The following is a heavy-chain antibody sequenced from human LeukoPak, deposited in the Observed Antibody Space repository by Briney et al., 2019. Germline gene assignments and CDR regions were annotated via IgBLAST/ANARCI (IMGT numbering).Heavy chain of an antibody. CDR1: GFPFSTYV. CDR2: IVGSGVTT. D-gene: IGHD6-19*01. V-gene: IGHV3-23*01. Sequence: GGSLRLSCVASGFPFSTYVMTWVRQAPGKGLEWDSAIVGSGVTTYYRDSVKGRFTIARDNSKNTLYLHMNDLRAEDTAVYYCAKEGYSSGWLDNWGQGTLVTVSS. J-gene: IGHJ4*02. CDR3: AKEGYSSGWLDN.